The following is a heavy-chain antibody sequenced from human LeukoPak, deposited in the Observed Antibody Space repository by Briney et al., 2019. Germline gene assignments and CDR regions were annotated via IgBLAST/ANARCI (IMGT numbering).Heavy chain of an antibody. CDR1: GYTVTSYY. V-gene: IGHV1-46*01. D-gene: IGHD6-13*01. CDR2: INPSGGST. Sequence: ASVKVSCKASGYTVTSYYMHWVRQAPGQGLEWMGIINPSGGSTSYAQKFQGRVTMTRDTSTSTVYMELSSLRSEDTAVYYCARGGRQQLVRDWFDPWGQGTLVTVSS. J-gene: IGHJ5*02. CDR3: ARGGRQQLVRDWFDP.